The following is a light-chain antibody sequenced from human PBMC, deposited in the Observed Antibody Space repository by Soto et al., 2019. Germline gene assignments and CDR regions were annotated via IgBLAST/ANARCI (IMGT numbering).Light chain of an antibody. CDR1: SSNIGAGYD. J-gene: IGLJ2*01. CDR3: QSYDSSMSVV. Sequence: QSVLTQPPSVSGAPGQRVTISCTGSSSNIGAGYDVHWYQQLPGTAPKLLIYGNSNRPSGVPDRFSGSKSGTSAALAITGLQDEDEGGNYCQSYDSSMSVVFGGGTKLPV. V-gene: IGLV1-40*01. CDR2: GNS.